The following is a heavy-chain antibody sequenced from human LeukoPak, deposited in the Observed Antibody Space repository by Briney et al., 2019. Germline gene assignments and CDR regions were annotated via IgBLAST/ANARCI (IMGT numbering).Heavy chain of an antibody. D-gene: IGHD3-22*01. V-gene: IGHV1-2*02. CDR2: INPNSGGT. CDR3: ARERYDSSGYYYSNWFDP. Sequence: GASVKVSCKASGYTFTSYAMNWVRQAPGQGLEWMGWINPNSGGTNYAQKFQGRVTMTRDTSISTAYMELSRLRSDDTAVYYCARERYDSSGYYYSNWFDPWGQGTLVTVSS. J-gene: IGHJ5*02. CDR1: GYTFTSYA.